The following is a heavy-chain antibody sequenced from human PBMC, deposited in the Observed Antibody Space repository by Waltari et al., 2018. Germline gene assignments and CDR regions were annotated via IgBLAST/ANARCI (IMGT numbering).Heavy chain of an antibody. CDR2: SNPSGGTT. J-gene: IGHJ4*02. V-gene: IGHV1-46*01. CDR1: GYTFSNYY. CDR3: ARDLSPGYISKFDY. Sequence: VLLVQSGAEVTKPGASVKLSCKASGYTFSNYYIQWVRQAPGQGLEWMGISNPSGGTTRSAQKFQGRVTMTSDTSTSTVYMELSSLRSEDTAMYYCARDLSPGYISKFDYWGQGALVTVSS. D-gene: IGHD5-18*01.